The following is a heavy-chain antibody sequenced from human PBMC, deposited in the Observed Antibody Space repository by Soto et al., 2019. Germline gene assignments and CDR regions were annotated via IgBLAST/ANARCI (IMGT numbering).Heavy chain of an antibody. V-gene: IGHV1-46*01. D-gene: IGHD3-10*01. J-gene: IGHJ3*02. CDR1: GYIFSNYY. Sequence: QVQLVQSGAEVKKPGTSVKVSCKASGYIFSNYYMHWVRQAPGQGLEWIGVFNPSGDATHYAQSFQGRVSVTRDTSTSTVYMELSTLTSEDTAVYYCARRGMSKIGFDTWGQGTMVTVSS. CDR2: FNPSGDAT. CDR3: ARRGMSKIGFDT.